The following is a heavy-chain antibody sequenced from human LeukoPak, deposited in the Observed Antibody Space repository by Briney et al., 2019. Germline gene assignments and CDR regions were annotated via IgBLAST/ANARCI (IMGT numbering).Heavy chain of an antibody. D-gene: IGHD6-19*01. Sequence: GSLRLSCAASGFTFSSYSMNWVRQAPGKGLEWVSSISSSSSYVYYADSVKGRFTISRDNAKNSLYLQMNSLRAEDTAVYYCARDLRGSGWYHDAFDIWGQGTMVTVSS. CDR2: ISSSSSYV. CDR3: ARDLRGSGWYHDAFDI. V-gene: IGHV3-21*01. J-gene: IGHJ3*02. CDR1: GFTFSSYS.